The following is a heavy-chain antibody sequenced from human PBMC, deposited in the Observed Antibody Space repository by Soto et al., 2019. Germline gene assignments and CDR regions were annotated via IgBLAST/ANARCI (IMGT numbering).Heavy chain of an antibody. CDR1: GGSISSGGYY. D-gene: IGHD5-18*01. CDR2: SYYSGST. CDR3: ARSPLPLGYNYNNDYFDY. V-gene: IGHV4-31*03. Sequence: QVQLQESGPGLVKPSQTLSLTCTVSGGSISSGGYYWSWIRQHPGKGLEWIGYSYYSGSTYYNPSLKSRVTISVDTSKNQFSLKLSSVTAADTAMYYCARSPLPLGYNYNNDYFDYWGQGTLVTVSS. J-gene: IGHJ4*02.